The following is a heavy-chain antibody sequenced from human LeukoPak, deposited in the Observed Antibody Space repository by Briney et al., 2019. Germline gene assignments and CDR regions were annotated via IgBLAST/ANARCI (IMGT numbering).Heavy chain of an antibody. CDR2: IYYSGST. V-gene: IGHV4-61*01. CDR1: GGSVSSGSYY. D-gene: IGHD6-13*01. CDR3: ARAIGSSWFPFDY. J-gene: IGHJ4*02. Sequence: SETLSLTCTVSGGSVSSGSYYWSWIRQPPGKGLEWIGYIYYSGSTNYNPSLKSRVTISVDTSKNQFSLKLSPVTAADTAVYYCARAIGSSWFPFDYWGQGTLVTVSS.